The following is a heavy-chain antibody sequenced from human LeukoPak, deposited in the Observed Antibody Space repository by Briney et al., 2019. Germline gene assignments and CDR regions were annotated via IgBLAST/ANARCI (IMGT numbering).Heavy chain of an antibody. D-gene: IGHD6-19*01. J-gene: IGHJ4*02. Sequence: ASVKVSCKASAYTFTKYGISWVRQAPGQGLEYMAWISTHDDNTNYAQKFQGRVTMTTDTSTNTAYMELRSLRSDDTAVYYCARSRRIAVGGIGYWGQGTLVTVSS. CDR2: ISTHDDNT. V-gene: IGHV1-18*04. CDR3: ARSRRIAVGGIGY. CDR1: AYTFTKYG.